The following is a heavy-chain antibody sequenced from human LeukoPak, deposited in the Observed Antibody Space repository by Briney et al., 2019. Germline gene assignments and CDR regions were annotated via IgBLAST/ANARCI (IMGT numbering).Heavy chain of an antibody. Sequence: PGGSLTLSCPSSGFTFSTYSMNWVRQAPGKGLEWVSSISSSGTYIYYADSLKGRFTISRDNAKNSLYLQMNSLRAEDTAVYYCARKDIEVQYQGGFDYWGQGTLVTVSS. CDR3: ARKDIEVQYQGGFDY. V-gene: IGHV3-21*01. J-gene: IGHJ4*02. CDR1: GFTFSTYS. CDR2: ISSSGTYI. D-gene: IGHD2-15*01.